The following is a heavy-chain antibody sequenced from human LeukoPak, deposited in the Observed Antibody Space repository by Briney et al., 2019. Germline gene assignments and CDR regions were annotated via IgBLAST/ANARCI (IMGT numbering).Heavy chain of an antibody. J-gene: IGHJ6*03. CDR1: GFSLSTYS. Sequence: GGSLRLSCAVSGFSLSTYSFNWVRQSPGKGLEWVSSIGSGTSYTYYADSVKGRFTISRDDAKNSLYLQMDSLRAEDTGVYYCARGDPSRVYYYYIDVWGNGTTVTVSS. V-gene: IGHV3-21*01. CDR2: IGSGTSYT. CDR3: ARGDPSRVYYYYIDV.